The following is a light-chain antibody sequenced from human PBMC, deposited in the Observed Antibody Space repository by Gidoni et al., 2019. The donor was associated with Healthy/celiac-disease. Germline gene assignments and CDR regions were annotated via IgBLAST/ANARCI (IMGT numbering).Light chain of an antibody. V-gene: IGLV3-16*01. Sequence: SYELTQPPSVSVALGQMARITCSGEALPKKYAYWYQQKPGQFPVLVIYKDSERPSGIHERFSGSSSGTIVTLTISGVQAEDEADYYCLSADSSGTYPGWVFGGGTKLTVL. CDR3: LSADSSGTYPGWV. CDR2: KDS. J-gene: IGLJ3*02. CDR1: ALPKKY.